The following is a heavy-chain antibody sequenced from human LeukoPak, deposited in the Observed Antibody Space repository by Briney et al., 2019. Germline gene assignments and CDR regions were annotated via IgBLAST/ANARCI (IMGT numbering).Heavy chain of an antibody. CDR1: GGSISRSNSS. CDR2: IYDSGNT. Sequence: SETLSLTCIVSGGSISRSNSSWAWIRQPPGKGLEWIGSIYDSGNTYYNPSLGSRVTVSADTSKNHFSLKLRSVTAADTAVYYCATGGGIAVAHAWGQGSLVTVSS. V-gene: IGHV4-39*02. J-gene: IGHJ4*02. D-gene: IGHD6-19*01. CDR3: ATGGGIAVAHA.